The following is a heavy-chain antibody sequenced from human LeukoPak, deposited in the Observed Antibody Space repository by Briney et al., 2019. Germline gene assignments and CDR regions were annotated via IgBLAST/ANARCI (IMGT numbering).Heavy chain of an antibody. CDR3: ARGTGYYGSSGYFDY. D-gene: IGHD3-22*01. CDR1: GGSFSGYY. Sequence: SETLSLTCAVYGGSFSGYYWSWIRQPPGKGLEWIGEINHSGSTNYNPSLKSRVTISVDTSKNQFSLKLSSVTAADTAVYYCARGTGYYGSSGYFDYWGQGTPVTVSS. J-gene: IGHJ4*02. CDR2: INHSGST. V-gene: IGHV4-34*01.